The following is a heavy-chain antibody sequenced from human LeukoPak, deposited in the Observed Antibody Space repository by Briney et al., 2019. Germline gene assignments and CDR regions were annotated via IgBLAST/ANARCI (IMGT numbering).Heavy chain of an antibody. CDR3: TTDPLPRGLDLYYYYGMDV. V-gene: IGHV3-15*01. CDR2: IKSKTDGGTT. J-gene: IGHJ6*02. CDR1: GFTFSNAW. Sequence: GGSLRLSCAASGFTFSNAWMSWVRQAPGKGQEWVGRIKSKTDGGTTDYAAPVKGRFTISRDDSKNTLYLQMNSLKTEDTAVYYCTTDPLPRGLDLYYYYGMDVWGQGTTVTVSS. D-gene: IGHD5-12*01.